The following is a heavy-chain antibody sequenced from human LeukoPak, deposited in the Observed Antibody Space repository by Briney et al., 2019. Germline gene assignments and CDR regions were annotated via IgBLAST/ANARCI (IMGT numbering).Heavy chain of an antibody. V-gene: IGHV3-48*03. J-gene: IGHJ4*02. D-gene: IGHD3-9*01. CDR3: ARDNYDILTGYLTNYFDY. Sequence: GGSLRLSCAASGFTFSSYEINWVRQAPGKGLEWDSYISSSGSTIYYADSVKGRFTISRDNAKNSLYLQMNSLRAEDTAVYYCARDNYDILTGYLTNYFDYWGQGTLVTVSS. CDR2: ISSSGSTI. CDR1: GFTFSSYE.